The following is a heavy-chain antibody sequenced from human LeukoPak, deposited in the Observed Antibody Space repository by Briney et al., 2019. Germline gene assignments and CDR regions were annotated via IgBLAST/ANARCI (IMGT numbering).Heavy chain of an antibody. CDR3: ARSPDSYYFYFDLDV. CDR1: GFTFSRYS. CDR2: ISSNGIYI. J-gene: IGHJ6*02. V-gene: IGHV3-21*06. Sequence: GGSLRLSCAASGFTFSRYSMNWVRQAPGKGLEWVSSISSNGIYIYYADSVKGRFTISRDNAKSSLYLQMNSLRAEDTAVYYCARSPDSYYFYFDLDVWGQGTTVTVSS.